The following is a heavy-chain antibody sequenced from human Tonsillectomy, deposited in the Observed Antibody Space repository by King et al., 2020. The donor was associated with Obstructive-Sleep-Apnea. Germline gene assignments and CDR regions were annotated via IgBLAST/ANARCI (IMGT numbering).Heavy chain of an antibody. CDR1: GFTFSSYS. Sequence: VQLVESGGGLVKPGGSLRLSCAASGFTFSSYSMNWVRQAPGKGLEWVQSIISSSIYNYYADSVKGRFTISRDNAKNSLYLQMNSLRAEDTAVYYCARDSSYTATFDYWGQGTLVTVSS. J-gene: IGHJ4*02. CDR2: IISSSIYN. V-gene: IGHV3-21*01. CDR3: ARDSSYTATFDY. D-gene: IGHD5-18*01.